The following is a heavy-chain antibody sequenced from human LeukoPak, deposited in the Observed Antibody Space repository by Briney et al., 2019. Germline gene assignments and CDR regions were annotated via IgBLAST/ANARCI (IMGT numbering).Heavy chain of an antibody. Sequence: QPGGSLRLSCAASGFTFSSYSMHWVRQAPGKGLEWVAAISFDGSNKYHADSVKGRFTISRDNSKNTLYLEMNSLRAEDTAVYYCARGATYYSGSASYYHAYWGQGTLVTVSS. CDR2: ISFDGSNK. CDR3: ARGATYYSGSASYYHAY. CDR1: GFTFSSYS. J-gene: IGHJ4*02. D-gene: IGHD3-10*01. V-gene: IGHV3-30-3*01.